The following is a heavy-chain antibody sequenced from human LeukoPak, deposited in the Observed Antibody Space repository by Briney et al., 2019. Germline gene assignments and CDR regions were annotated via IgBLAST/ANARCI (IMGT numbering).Heavy chain of an antibody. Sequence: GGSLRLSCAASGFTFDDDGMSWVRQAPGKGLEWVSGINWNGGSTGYADSVKGRFTISRDNAKNSLYLQMNSLRAEDTALYYCARDRVSFLWDYYYYYYMDVWGKGTTVTVSS. CDR3: ARDRVSFLWDYYYYYYMDV. V-gene: IGHV3-20*04. D-gene: IGHD2/OR15-2a*01. J-gene: IGHJ6*03. CDR1: GFTFDDDG. CDR2: INWNGGST.